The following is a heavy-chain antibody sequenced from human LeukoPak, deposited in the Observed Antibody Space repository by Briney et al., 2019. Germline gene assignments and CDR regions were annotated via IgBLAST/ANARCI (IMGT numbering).Heavy chain of an antibody. Sequence: GGSLRLSCTASGFTFGDYAMSWVRQAPGKGLEWVGFIRSKPYGGTTEYAASVKGRFTISRDDSKSIAYLQMNSLKTEDTAVYYCTRDRITAAGMSLLKYYMDVWGKGTTVTVSS. J-gene: IGHJ6*03. V-gene: IGHV3-49*04. CDR3: TRDRITAAGMSLLKYYMDV. D-gene: IGHD6-13*01. CDR1: GFTFGDYA. CDR2: IRSKPYGGTT.